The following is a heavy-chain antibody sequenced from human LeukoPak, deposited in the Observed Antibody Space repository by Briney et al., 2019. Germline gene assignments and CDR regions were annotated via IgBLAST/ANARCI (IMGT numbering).Heavy chain of an antibody. CDR3: ARDQNWSPDW. CDR2: INTNGRTK. D-gene: IGHD1-1*01. J-gene: IGHJ4*02. V-gene: IGHV3-48*03. CDR1: GFTFSSYE. Sequence: GGSLRLSCATSGFTFSSYEMNWVRLAPGKGLEWPSYINTNGRTKSYSDSVRGRFTISRDNAKNSLYLQMSSLRAEDTAVYYCARDQNWSPDWWGQGTLVTVSS.